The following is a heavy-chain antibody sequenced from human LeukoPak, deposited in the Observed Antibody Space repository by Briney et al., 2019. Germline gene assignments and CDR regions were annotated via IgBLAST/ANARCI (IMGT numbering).Heavy chain of an antibody. J-gene: IGHJ4*02. V-gene: IGHV3-30*02. Sequence: GGSLRLSCAASGFTFSTYGMHWVRQAPGKGLEWVAFIRYDGSNKYYADSVKGRFTISRDNSKNTLYLQMNSLRVEDTAVYYCAKGLNYYDSSGIEYVYWGQGTLVTVSS. CDR2: IRYDGSNK. CDR3: AKGLNYYDSSGIEYVY. CDR1: GFTFSTYG. D-gene: IGHD3-22*01.